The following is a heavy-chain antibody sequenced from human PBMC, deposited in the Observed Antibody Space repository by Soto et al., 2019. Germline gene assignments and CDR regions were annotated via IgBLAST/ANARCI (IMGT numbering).Heavy chain of an antibody. CDR3: ASPRPVAGTWWFGP. Sequence: QLQLQESGPGLVKPSETLSLTCTVSGGSISSSSYYWGWIRQPPGKGLEWIGSIYYSGSTYYNPSLKSRVTIAVDTSKNQFSLKLSSVTAADTAVYYCASPRPVAGTWWFGPWGQGTLVTVSS. V-gene: IGHV4-39*01. CDR2: IYYSGST. J-gene: IGHJ5*02. D-gene: IGHD6-19*01. CDR1: GGSISSSSYY.